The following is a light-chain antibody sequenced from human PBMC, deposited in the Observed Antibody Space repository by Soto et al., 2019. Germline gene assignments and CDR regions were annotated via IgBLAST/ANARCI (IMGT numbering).Light chain of an antibody. CDR2: EDT. Sequence: QSVLTQPASVSGSPGQSITISCTGSSSDVGNYNLVSWYQQHPGKAPKLMIYEDTKWPSGVSNRFSGSKSGKTASLTIFGLQAEDEADYYCSSYTTSTTQVFGGGTKLTVL. V-gene: IGLV2-14*02. CDR1: SSDVGNYNL. J-gene: IGLJ2*01. CDR3: SSYTTSTTQV.